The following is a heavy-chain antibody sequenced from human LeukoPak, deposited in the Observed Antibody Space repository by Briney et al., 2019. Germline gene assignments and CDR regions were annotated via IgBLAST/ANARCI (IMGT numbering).Heavy chain of an antibody. CDR3: ARDGQQLAPYTMDV. Sequence: GGSLRLSCAACGFSFGSHAMHWVRQAPGKGLEWVAQIWYDGSNKYYTDSVKGRFTISRDNSESTLYLQMNTLRAEDTAAYYCARDGQQLAPYTMDVWGQGTTVTVSS. CDR1: GFSFGSHA. J-gene: IGHJ6*02. V-gene: IGHV3-33*01. CDR2: IWYDGSNK. D-gene: IGHD6-13*01.